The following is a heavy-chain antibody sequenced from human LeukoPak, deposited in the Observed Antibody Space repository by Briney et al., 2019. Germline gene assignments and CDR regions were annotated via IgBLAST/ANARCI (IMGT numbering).Heavy chain of an antibody. J-gene: IGHJ4*02. V-gene: IGHV3-30*18. D-gene: IGHD3-22*01. CDR3: ANGEVYYDSSGYPEY. CDR1: GFTFSSYG. CDR2: ISYDGSSK. Sequence: GRSLRLSCAASGFTFSSYGMHWVRQAPGKGLEWVAAISYDGSSKYYADSVKGRFTISRDNSKNTLYLQMNSLRAEDTAVYYCANGEVYYDSSGYPEYWGQGTLVTVSS.